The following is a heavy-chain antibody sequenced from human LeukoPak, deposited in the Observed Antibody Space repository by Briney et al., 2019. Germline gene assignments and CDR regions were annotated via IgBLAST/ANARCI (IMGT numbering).Heavy chain of an antibody. Sequence: ASVTVSCKASGYTFTSYYMHWVRQAPGQGLEWMGIINPSGGSTNYARKFQGRVTMTRDMSTSTVYMELSSLRSEDTAVYYCATQYSSSPPTYYYYGMDVWGQGTTVTVSS. D-gene: IGHD6-6*01. CDR3: ATQYSSSPPTYYYYGMDV. V-gene: IGHV1-46*01. CDR1: GYTFTSYY. J-gene: IGHJ6*02. CDR2: INPSGGST.